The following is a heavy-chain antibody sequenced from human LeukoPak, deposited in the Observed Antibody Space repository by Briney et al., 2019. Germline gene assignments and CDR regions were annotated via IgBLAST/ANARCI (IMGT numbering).Heavy chain of an antibody. Sequence: PGGSLRLSGAASGFTFSSYGMHWVRQAPGKGLEWVAFIRYDGSNKYYADSVKGRFTISRDNSKNTLYLQMNSLRAEDTAVYYCAKDRLLWFGELLPPYYFDYWGQGTLVTVSS. J-gene: IGHJ4*02. CDR2: IRYDGSNK. CDR1: GFTFSSYG. V-gene: IGHV3-30*02. CDR3: AKDRLLWFGELLPPYYFDY. D-gene: IGHD3-10*01.